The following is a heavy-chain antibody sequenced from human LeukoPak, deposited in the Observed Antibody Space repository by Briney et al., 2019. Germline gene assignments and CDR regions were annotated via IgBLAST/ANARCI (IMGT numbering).Heavy chain of an antibody. CDR1: GFTFSTYS. V-gene: IGHV3-7*01. J-gene: IGHJ4*02. D-gene: IGHD4-17*01. CDR3: VRLFGGVTTFDY. Sequence: GGSLRLSCAASGFTFSTYSMSWVRQAPGKGLDWVASINQDGSAEYYVDSVRGRFTISRDNAKNSLYLQVNSLRVEDTAVYYCVRLFGGVTTFDYWGQGTLVTVSS. CDR2: INQDGSAE.